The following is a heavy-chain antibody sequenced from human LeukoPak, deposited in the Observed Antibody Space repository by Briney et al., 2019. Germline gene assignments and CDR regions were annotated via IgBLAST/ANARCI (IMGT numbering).Heavy chain of an antibody. CDR1: GFTFSSYA. D-gene: IGHD3-22*01. V-gene: IGHV3-23*01. CDR3: AKGSGSSGYYSLSYLDY. CDR2: ISGGGGST. Sequence: GGSLRLSCAASGFTFSSYAMSWVRQARGKGLEWVSGISGGGGSTYYADSVNGRFTISRDKSRNTLYLQMNSLRAEDTAVYYCAKGSGSSGYYSLSYLDYWGQGTLVTVSS. J-gene: IGHJ4*02.